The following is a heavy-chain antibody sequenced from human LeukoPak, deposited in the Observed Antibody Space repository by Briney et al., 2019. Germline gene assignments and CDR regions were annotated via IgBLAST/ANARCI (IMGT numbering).Heavy chain of an antibody. D-gene: IGHD3-10*01. CDR2: INDSGST. J-gene: IGHJ4*02. Sequence: SETLSLTCAVYGESFSVYYWSWIRQPPGKGLEWIGEINDSGSTNQNSSLKSRVTTSIDTSKSQFSLKLSSVTAADTAVYYCARVTRFNQFGELWFDYWGQGTLVTVSS. V-gene: IGHV4-34*01. CDR1: GESFSVYY. CDR3: ARVTRFNQFGELWFDY.